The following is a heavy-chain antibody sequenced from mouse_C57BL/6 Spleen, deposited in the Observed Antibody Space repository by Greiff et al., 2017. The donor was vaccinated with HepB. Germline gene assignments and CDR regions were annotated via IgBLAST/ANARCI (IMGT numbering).Heavy chain of an antibody. CDR1: GYTFTSYW. J-gene: IGHJ2*01. D-gene: IGHD2-9*01. Sequence: VQLKQSGTVLARPGASVKMSCKTSGYTFTSYWMHWVKQRPGQGLEWIGAIYPGNSDTSYNQKFKGKAKLTAVTSASTAYMELSSLTNEDSAVYYCTPTMVTRGVYFDYWGQGTTLTVSS. V-gene: IGHV1-5*01. CDR2: IYPGNSDT. CDR3: TPTMVTRGVYFDY.